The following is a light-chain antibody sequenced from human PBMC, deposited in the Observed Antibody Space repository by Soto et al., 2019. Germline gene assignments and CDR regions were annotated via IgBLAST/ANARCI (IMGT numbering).Light chain of an antibody. CDR2: GAS. CDR1: QGISTW. CDR3: QQANSFPIT. Sequence: IQMTQSPSTLSASVGDRVTITCRASQGISTWLAWYQQKAGKAPNLLIYGASNLHSGVPSRFSGSGSGTNFTLTISSLQPEDFATYYCQQANSFPITFGQGTRLEIK. V-gene: IGKV1-12*01. J-gene: IGKJ5*01.